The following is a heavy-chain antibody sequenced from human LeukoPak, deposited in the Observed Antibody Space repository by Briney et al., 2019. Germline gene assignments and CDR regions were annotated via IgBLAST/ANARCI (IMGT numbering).Heavy chain of an antibody. D-gene: IGHD3-16*01. V-gene: IGHV1-8*01. CDR3: ARGGLDFVSTYYYYYGMDV. CDR1: GYTFTSYD. J-gene: IGHJ6*02. Sequence: GASVKVSCKASGYTFTSYDINWVRQATGQGLEWMGWMNPNSGNTGYAQKFQGRVTMTRNTSISTAYMELSSLRSEDTAVYYCARGGLDFVSTYYYYYGMDVWGQGTTVTVSS. CDR2: MNPNSGNT.